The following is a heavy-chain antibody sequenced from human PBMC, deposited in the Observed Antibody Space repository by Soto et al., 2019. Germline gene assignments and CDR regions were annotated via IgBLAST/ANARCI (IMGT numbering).Heavy chain of an antibody. CDR1: GYTFSNYG. J-gene: IGHJ5*02. V-gene: IGHV1-18*01. D-gene: IGHD2-2*01. Sequence: GVSVNASVSTSGYTFSNYGITWVRQAPVQPLEWLRWISLYSDVTNYAQKFQGRVSLTTDTSSTTAYMELSSLRAEDTAVYYCAKEGTTSPYNWLEPWGQGTLVTVSS. CDR3: AKEGTTSPYNWLEP. CDR2: ISLYSDVT.